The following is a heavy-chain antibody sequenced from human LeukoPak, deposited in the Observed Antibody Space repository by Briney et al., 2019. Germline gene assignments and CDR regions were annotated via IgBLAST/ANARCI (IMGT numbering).Heavy chain of an antibody. J-gene: IGHJ4*02. V-gene: IGHV4-39*02. Sequence: NPSETLSLTCTVSGGSIRSGSHYWAWIRQPPGKGLEWIGSIYYSGSTYYNPSLENRVTISIDTSKNHFSLKLSSLGAADTSVYYCAKRDDSGGNLVDLWGQGTLVTVS. CDR1: GGSIRSGSHY. CDR3: AKRDDSGGNLVDL. CDR2: IYYSGST. D-gene: IGHD3-22*01.